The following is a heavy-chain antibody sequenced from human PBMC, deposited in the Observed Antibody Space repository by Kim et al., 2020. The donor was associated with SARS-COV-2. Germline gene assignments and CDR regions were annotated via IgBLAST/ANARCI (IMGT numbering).Heavy chain of an antibody. CDR1: GYTFTSYG. Sequence: ASVKVSCKASGYTFTSYGISWVRQAPGQGLEWMGWISAHNGNTKYAQNLQGRVTMTTDTSTSTAYMELRSLRSDDTAVYYCARDPLFYGDPFDYWGQGTLVPVSS. V-gene: IGHV1-18*04. D-gene: IGHD4-17*01. CDR2: ISAHNGNT. CDR3: ARDPLFYGDPFDY. J-gene: IGHJ4*02.